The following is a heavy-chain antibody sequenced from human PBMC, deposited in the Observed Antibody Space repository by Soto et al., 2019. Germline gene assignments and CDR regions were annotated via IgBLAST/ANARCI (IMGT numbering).Heavy chain of an antibody. CDR3: AKVPQEDYDFWSGYYFLDD. CDR2: ISAYKGNT. Sequence: QVQLVQSGAEVKKPGASVKVSCKASGYTFTSYGISWVRQAPGQGLEWMGWISAYKGNTNYAQKLQGRVTMTTDTSTSTAYMELRSLRSDDTAVYYCAKVPQEDYDFWSGYYFLDDWGQGTLVTVSS. V-gene: IGHV1-18*01. D-gene: IGHD3-3*01. J-gene: IGHJ4*02. CDR1: GYTFTSYG.